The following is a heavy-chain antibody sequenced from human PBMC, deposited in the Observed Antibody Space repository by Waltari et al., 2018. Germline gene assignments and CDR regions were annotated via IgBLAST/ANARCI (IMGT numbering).Heavy chain of an antibody. CDR3: ARDRSYAFDI. J-gene: IGHJ3*02. D-gene: IGHD1-26*01. CDR2: INSDGSST. Sequence: EVQLVESGGGLVQPGGSLRLSCAASGFTFNSHWMHWVRQAPGEGLVWVSHINSDGSSTSYADSVKGRFTISRDNAKNTLYLQMNSLRAEDTAVYYCARDRSYAFDIWGQRTMVTVSS. V-gene: IGHV3-74*01. CDR1: GFTFNSHW.